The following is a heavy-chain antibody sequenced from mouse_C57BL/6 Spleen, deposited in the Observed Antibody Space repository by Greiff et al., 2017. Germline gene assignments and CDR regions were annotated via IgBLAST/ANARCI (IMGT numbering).Heavy chain of an antibody. D-gene: IGHD3-2*02. CDR3: ARWETAQATWFAY. V-gene: IGHV1-69*01. J-gene: IGHJ3*01. Sequence: QVQLQQPGAELVMPGASVKLSCKASGYTFTSYWMHWVKQRPGQGLEWIGEIDPSDSYTNYNQKFKGKSTLTVDKSSSTAYMQLSSLTSEDSAVYYCARWETAQATWFAYWGQGTLVTVSA. CDR1: GYTFTSYW. CDR2: IDPSDSYT.